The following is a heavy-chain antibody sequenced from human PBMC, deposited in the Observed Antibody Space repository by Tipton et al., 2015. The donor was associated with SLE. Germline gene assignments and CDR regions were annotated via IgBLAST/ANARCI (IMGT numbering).Heavy chain of an antibody. CDR3: AREFRVGLVGIGHYYMDV. CDR1: GGSISSYY. V-gene: IGHV4-59*01. CDR2: IYYSGST. Sequence: GLVKPSETLSLTCTVSGGSISSYYWSWIRQPPGKGLEWIGYIYYSGSTNYNPSLKSRVTISVDTSKNQFSLKLSSVTAADTAVYYCAREFRVGLVGIGHYYMDVWGKGTTVTVSS. D-gene: IGHD2-21*01. J-gene: IGHJ6*03.